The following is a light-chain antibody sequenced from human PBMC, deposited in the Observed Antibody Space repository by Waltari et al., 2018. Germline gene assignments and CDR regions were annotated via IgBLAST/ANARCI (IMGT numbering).Light chain of an antibody. CDR1: QSVSSY. CDR2: DAS. CDR3: QQRFSWPT. V-gene: IGKV3-11*01. J-gene: IGKJ1*01. Sequence: EIVLTQSPATLSLSPGERATLSCRASQSVSSYLAWYQQKPGQAPRLLIYDASNRATGIPERVSGSGSGTDFTLTISSLEPEDFAVYYCQQRFSWPTFGQGAKVEIK.